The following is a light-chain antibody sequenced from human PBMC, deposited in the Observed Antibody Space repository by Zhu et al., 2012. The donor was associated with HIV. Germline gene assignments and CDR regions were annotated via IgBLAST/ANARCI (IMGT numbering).Light chain of an antibody. CDR2: GAS. CDR3: LQSYTTPYT. CDR1: QGISNH. V-gene: IGKV1-39*01. J-gene: IGKJ2*01. Sequence: DIQLTQSPSFLSASVGDRVTITCRASQGISNHLAWYHQKPGKAPKLLIYGASVLQSGVPSRFSGSGFGTDFTLTISSLQPEDFATYYCLQSYTTPYTFGQGTNLDIK.